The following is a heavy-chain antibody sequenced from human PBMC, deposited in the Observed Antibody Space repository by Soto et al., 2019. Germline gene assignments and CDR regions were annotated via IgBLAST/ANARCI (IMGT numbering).Heavy chain of an antibody. D-gene: IGHD5-18*01. J-gene: IGHJ4*02. CDR2: MSGSGGST. CDR1: GCTFSSYA. CDR3: AKAPGYSYGTQLTTFDY. V-gene: IGHV3-23*01. Sequence: EVQLLESGGGLVQPGGSLRLSCAASGCTFSSYAMSWVRQAPGKGLEWVSAMSGSGGSTYYADPVKGRFTSSRDNSKNTLYLHMNSLRAEDTAVYYCAKAPGYSYGTQLTTFDYWGQGTLVTVSS.